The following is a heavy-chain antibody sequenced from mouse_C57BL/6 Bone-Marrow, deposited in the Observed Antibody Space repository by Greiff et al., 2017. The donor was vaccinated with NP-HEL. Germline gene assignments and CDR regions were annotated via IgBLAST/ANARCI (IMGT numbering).Heavy chain of an antibody. D-gene: IGHD1-1*01. V-gene: IGHV1-39*01. CDR1: GYSFTDYN. Sequence: EVKLVESGPELVKPGASVKISCKASGYSFTDYNMNWVKQSNGKSLEWIGVINPNYGTTSYNQKFKGKATLTVDQSSSTAYMQLNSLTSEDSAVYYCARGGISITTRYFDYWGQGTTLTVSS. CDR2: INPNYGTT. CDR3: ARGGISITTRYFDY. J-gene: IGHJ2*01.